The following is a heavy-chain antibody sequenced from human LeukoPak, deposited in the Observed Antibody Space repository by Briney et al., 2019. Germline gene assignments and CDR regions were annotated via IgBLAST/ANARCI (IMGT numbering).Heavy chain of an antibody. D-gene: IGHD2-8*01. Sequence: PGGSLRLSCAASGFTFSSYWMSWVRQAPGKGLEWVANIKQDGSEKYYVDSVKGRFTISRDNAKNSLYLQMNSLRAEDTAVYYCASLLPHGLGYCTNGVCYRRDYWGQGTLVTVSS. CDR3: ASLLPHGLGYCTNGVCYRRDY. J-gene: IGHJ4*02. CDR1: GFTFSSYW. CDR2: IKQDGSEK. V-gene: IGHV3-7*01.